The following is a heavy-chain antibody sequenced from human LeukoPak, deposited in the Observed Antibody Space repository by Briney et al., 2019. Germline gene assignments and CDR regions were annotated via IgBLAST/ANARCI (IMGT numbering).Heavy chain of an antibody. Sequence: SETLSLTCTVSGGSISTYYWSWIRQPPGKGLEWIGYIYYSGSTNYNPSLKSRVTISVDTSKNQFSLKLSSVTAADTTVYYCARLSNYFGSGSFYSPGYYFDYWGQGTLVTVSS. CDR2: IYYSGST. CDR3: ARLSNYFGSGSFYSPGYYFDY. J-gene: IGHJ4*02. D-gene: IGHD3-10*01. CDR1: GGSISTYY. V-gene: IGHV4-59*08.